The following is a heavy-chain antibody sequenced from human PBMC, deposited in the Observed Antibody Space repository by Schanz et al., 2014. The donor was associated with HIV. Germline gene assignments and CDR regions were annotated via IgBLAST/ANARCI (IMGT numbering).Heavy chain of an antibody. CDR1: GGTFSSYA. CDR2: FIPIFGTT. V-gene: IGHV1-69*01. CDR3: ASQYSNYDSSRRYHWYFDL. D-gene: IGHD4-4*01. Sequence: QGQLVQSGAEVKKPGSSVKVSCKASGGTFSSYAISWVRQAPGQGLEWMGGFIPIFGTTNYAQKFQGRVTITADESTSTTYLEVSSLRSEDTAVYYCASQYSNYDSSRRYHWYFDLWGRGTLVTVSS. J-gene: IGHJ2*01.